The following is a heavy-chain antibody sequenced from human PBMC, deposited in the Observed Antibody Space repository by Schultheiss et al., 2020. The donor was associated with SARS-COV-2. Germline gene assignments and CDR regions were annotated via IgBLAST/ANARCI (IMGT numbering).Heavy chain of an antibody. CDR3: ARGNGDPLFDY. V-gene: IGHV4-61*01. D-gene: IGHD4-17*01. J-gene: IGHJ4*02. CDR2: IYYSGST. CDR1: GGSVSSGSYY. Sequence: SETLSLTCTVSGGSVSSGSYYWSWIRQPPGKGLEWIGYIYYSGSTYYNPSLKSRVTISVDTSKNQFSLRLSSVTAADTAVYYCARGNGDPLFDYWGQGTLVTVSS.